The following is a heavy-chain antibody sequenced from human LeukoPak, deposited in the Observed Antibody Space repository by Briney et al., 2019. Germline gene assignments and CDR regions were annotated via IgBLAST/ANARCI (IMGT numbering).Heavy chain of an antibody. D-gene: IGHD3-22*01. CDR1: GFTHSSYS. CDR2: ISSSSSYI. Sequence: GGSLRLSCAASGFTHSSYSMNWVRQAAGKGLEWVSSISSSSSYIYYADSVKGRFTISRDNAKNSLYLQMNSLRAEDTAVYYCARDSSGYYGDYWGQGTLVTVSS. V-gene: IGHV3-21*01. J-gene: IGHJ4*02. CDR3: ARDSSGYYGDY.